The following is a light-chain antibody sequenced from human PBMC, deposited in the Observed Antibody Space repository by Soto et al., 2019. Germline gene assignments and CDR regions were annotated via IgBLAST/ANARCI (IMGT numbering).Light chain of an antibody. J-gene: IGKJ1*01. CDR2: KIS. CDR3: MQATQFPRT. V-gene: IGKV2-24*01. CDR1: QSLVHSAGNTY. Sequence: DIVMTQTPLSSPVALGQPASISCRSSQSLVHSAGNTYLSWLHQRPGQPPRLLMYKISNRFSRVPDRFSGGGAGIDFTRDISRVEAEDVGVYYCMQATQFPRTFGQGTKVEI.